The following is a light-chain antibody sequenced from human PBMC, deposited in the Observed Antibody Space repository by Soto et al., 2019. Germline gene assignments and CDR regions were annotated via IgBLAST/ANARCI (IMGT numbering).Light chain of an antibody. J-gene: IGKJ1*01. V-gene: IGKV1-5*01. Sequence: DIHMPQFPSTPAASVGDRVSLTCRASHSISSLFAWYQQQPGKAPKLMIDDASSLESGVPSRISGSGSGTEFTLTISILQPDDVATYYCQQDNSYSHTFGQGTKVDI. CDR2: DAS. CDR3: QQDNSYSHT. CDR1: HSISSL.